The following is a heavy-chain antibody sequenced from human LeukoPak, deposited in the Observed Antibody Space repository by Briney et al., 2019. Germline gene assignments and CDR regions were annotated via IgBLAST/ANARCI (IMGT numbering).Heavy chain of an antibody. Sequence: SETLSLTCTVSGYSISSGYFWGWMRPPPGKGLEWIGSIYQSETAHYNPSLKSRVTISVDTSKNQFSLKLRSVMAADTAVYYCASLDTAMVREFDYWGQGTLVTVSS. CDR3: ASLDTAMVREFDY. J-gene: IGHJ4*02. CDR2: IYQSETA. D-gene: IGHD5-18*01. CDR1: GYSISSGYF. V-gene: IGHV4-38-2*02.